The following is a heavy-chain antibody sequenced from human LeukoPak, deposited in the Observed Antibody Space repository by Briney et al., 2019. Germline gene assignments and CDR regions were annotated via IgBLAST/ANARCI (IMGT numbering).Heavy chain of an antibody. CDR3: AKDTYYYDSTLDY. CDR1: GFTFSSYG. J-gene: IGHJ4*02. D-gene: IGHD3-22*01. CDR2: ISYDGSNK. Sequence: PGGSLRLSCAGSGFTFSSYGMSWVRQAPGKGLEWVAVISYDGSNKYYADSVKGRFTISRDNSKNTLYLQMNSLRAEDTAVYYCAKDTYYYDSTLDYWGQGTLVTVSS. V-gene: IGHV3-30*18.